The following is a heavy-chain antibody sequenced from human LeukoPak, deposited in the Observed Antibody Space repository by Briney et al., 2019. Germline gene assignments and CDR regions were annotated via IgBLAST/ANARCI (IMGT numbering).Heavy chain of an antibody. Sequence: PGGSLRLSCAASGFIFSDYYMSWIRQAPGKGLEWVSYISSGGSTIYYADSVKGRFTISRDNAKNSLYLQMNSLRTEDTALYYCAKGGLNSAFDIWGQGTMVTVSS. CDR3: AKGGLNSAFDI. J-gene: IGHJ3*02. V-gene: IGHV3-11*01. CDR2: ISSGGSTI. D-gene: IGHD3-16*01. CDR1: GFIFSDYY.